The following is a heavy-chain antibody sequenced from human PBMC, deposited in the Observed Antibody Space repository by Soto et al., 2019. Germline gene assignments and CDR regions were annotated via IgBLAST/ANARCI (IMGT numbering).Heavy chain of an antibody. CDR1: GGSFSGYY. J-gene: IGHJ4*02. CDR3: ARTYSSSWSPFDY. V-gene: IGHV4-34*01. CDR2: INHSGGT. D-gene: IGHD6-13*01. Sequence: SETLSLTXAVDGGSFSGYYWSWIRQPPGKGLEWIGEINHSGGTNYNPSLKSRVTISVDTSKNQFSLKLSSVTAADTAVYYCARTYSSSWSPFDYWGQGTLVTVSS.